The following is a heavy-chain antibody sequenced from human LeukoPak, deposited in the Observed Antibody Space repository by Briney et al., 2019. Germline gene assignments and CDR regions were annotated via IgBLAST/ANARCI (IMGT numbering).Heavy chain of an antibody. CDR1: GGSISSYY. CDR3: ARGVGIAVAGTQRGGFDY. J-gene: IGHJ4*02. D-gene: IGHD6-19*01. CDR2: IYYSGST. Sequence: PSETLSLTCTVSGGSISSYYWSWIRQPPGKGLEWIGYIYYSGSTNYNPSLKSRVTISVDTPKNQFSLKLSSVTAADTAVYYCARGVGIAVAGTQRGGFDYWGQGTLVTVSS. V-gene: IGHV4-59*12.